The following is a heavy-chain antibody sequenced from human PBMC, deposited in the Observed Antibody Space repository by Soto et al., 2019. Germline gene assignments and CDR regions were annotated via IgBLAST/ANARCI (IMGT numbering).Heavy chain of an antibody. CDR3: ARRRDYFEYFEL. J-gene: IGHJ2*01. CDR2: IYHSGSS. D-gene: IGHD4-17*01. CDR1: GGSISSGDYT. Sequence: QLQLQESGSGLVKPSQTLSLTCAVSGGSISSGDYTWSWIRQPPGKGLEWIGYIYHSGSSLYNPSLKSRVTLSVDKSTYQFSLKVSSVTAADAAVYYCARRRDYFEYFELWGRGTLVTVSS. V-gene: IGHV4-30-2*01.